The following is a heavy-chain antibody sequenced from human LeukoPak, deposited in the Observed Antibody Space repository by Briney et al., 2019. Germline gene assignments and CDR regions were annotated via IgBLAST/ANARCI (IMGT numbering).Heavy chain of an antibody. CDR1: GYTFTSYG. V-gene: IGHV1-69*05. CDR2: IIPIFGTA. D-gene: IGHD1-26*01. J-gene: IGHJ3*02. Sequence: ASVKVSCKTSGYTFTSYGISWVRQAPGQGLEWMGGIIPIFGTANYAQKFQGRVTITTDESTSTAYMELSSLRSEDTAVYYCARGFVGGSYYDGAFDIWGQGTMVTVSS. CDR3: ARGFVGGSYYDGAFDI.